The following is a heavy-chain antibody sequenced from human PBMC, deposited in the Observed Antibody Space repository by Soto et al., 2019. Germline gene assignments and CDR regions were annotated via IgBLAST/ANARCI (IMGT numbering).Heavy chain of an antibody. CDR2: IYYSGST. D-gene: IGHD6-19*01. V-gene: IGHV4-31*03. J-gene: IGHJ4*02. CDR1: GGSISSGGYY. Sequence: SETLSHTCTVSGGSISSGGYYWSWIRQHPGKGLEWIGYIYYSGSTYYNPSLKSRVTISVDTSKNQFSLKLSSVTAADTAVYYCAKGRPEYSSGRPHTALLDYWGQGTLVTVSS. CDR3: AKGRPEYSSGRPHTALLDY.